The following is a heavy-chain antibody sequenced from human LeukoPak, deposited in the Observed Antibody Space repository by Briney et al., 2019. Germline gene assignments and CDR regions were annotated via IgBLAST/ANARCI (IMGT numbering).Heavy chain of an antibody. D-gene: IGHD1-7*01. CDR1: GGSISSYY. Sequence: SETLSLTCTVSGGSISSYYWSWIRQPPGKGLEWIGYIYYSGSTKYNPSLKSRVTISVDESKTQFSLKLNSVTAADTAVYYCARGSRELYYFDYWGQGTLVTVSS. CDR3: ARGSRELYYFDY. V-gene: IGHV4-59*01. J-gene: IGHJ4*02. CDR2: IYYSGST.